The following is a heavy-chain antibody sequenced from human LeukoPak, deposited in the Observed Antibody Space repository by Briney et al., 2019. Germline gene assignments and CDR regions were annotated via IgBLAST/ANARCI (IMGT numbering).Heavy chain of an antibody. J-gene: IGHJ4*02. D-gene: IGHD3-22*01. CDR2: INPNSGGT. CDR3: ARDVGGYPPGLYFDY. V-gene: IGHV1-2*02. CDR1: GYTFTGYY. Sequence: GASVKVSCKASGYTFTGYYMHWVRQAPGQGLEWMGWINPNSGGTNYAQKFQGRVTMTRDTSISTAYMELSRLRSDDTAVYYCARDVGGYPPGLYFDYWGQGTLVTVSS.